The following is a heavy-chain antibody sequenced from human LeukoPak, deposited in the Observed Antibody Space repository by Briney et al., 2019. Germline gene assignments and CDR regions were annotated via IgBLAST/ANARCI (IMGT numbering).Heavy chain of an antibody. CDR1: GFTFSGYS. CDR2: ISSSSSSK. V-gene: IGHV3-21*01. Sequence: GGSLRLSCAASGFTFSGYSMNWVRQVPGKGLEWVSSISSSSSSKYYADSVKGRFTISRDNAKNSLYLQMNSLRAEDTAVYYCARANPPAISFFDYWGQGTLVTVSS. CDR3: ARANPPAISFFDY. D-gene: IGHD3-9*01. J-gene: IGHJ4*02.